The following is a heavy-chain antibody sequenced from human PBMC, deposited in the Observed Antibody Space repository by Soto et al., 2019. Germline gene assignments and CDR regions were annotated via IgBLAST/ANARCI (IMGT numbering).Heavy chain of an antibody. CDR3: AKEEENYYFWSGCPMDV. D-gene: IGHD3-3*01. CDR2: ISGSGGRT. CDR1: GFTFSSYA. V-gene: IGHV3-23*01. J-gene: IGHJ6*02. Sequence: GGSLRLSCAASGFTFSSYAMSWVRQAPGKGLEWVSAISGSGGRTYYADSVKGRFTISRDNSKNTLCLQMNSLRAEDTAVYYCAKEEENYYFWSGCPMDVWGQGTTVTVSS.